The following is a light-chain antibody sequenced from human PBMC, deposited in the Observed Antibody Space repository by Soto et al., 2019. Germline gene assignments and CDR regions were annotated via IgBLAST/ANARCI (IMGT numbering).Light chain of an antibody. CDR2: GAS. CDR3: QQYNNWPPV. V-gene: IGKV3-15*01. CDR1: QSVSSN. J-gene: IGKJ3*01. Sequence: EIVMTQSPATLSVSPGERATLSCRASQSVSSNLAWYQQKPGQAPRLLIYGASTRATGIPARFSGSGSGTEFILTISSLQSEDFAVYYCQQYNNWPPVFGPGTKVDIK.